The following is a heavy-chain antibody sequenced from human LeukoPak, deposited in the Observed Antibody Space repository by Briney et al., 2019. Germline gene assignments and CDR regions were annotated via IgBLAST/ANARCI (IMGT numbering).Heavy chain of an antibody. CDR3: AKVMTRTMVRGVPPSDY. J-gene: IGHJ4*02. CDR1: GFTFSSYA. CDR2: ISGSGGST. Sequence: PGGSLRLSCAASGFTFSSYAMSWVRQAPGKGLEWVSAISGSGGSTYYADSVKGRFTISRDNSKNTLYLQMNSLRAEDTAVYYCAKVMTRTMVRGVPPSDYWGQGTSVTVSS. V-gene: IGHV3-23*01. D-gene: IGHD3-10*01.